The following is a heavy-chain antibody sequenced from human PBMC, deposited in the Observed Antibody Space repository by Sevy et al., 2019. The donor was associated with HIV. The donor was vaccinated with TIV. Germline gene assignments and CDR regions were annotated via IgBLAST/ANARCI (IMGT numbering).Heavy chain of an antibody. Sequence: SETLSLTSTVSGDSINNGNHWWSWVRQPAGKGLEWIGRIYRSGRSIMYNPSLERRVTISVDTSKNQFSLKVTSVIAADTAIYYCARDGIRRDYWHGLDVWGQGTTVTVSS. J-gene: IGHJ6*02. D-gene: IGHD2-8*02. CDR1: GDSINNGNHW. V-gene: IGHV4-61*02. CDR3: ARDGIRRDYWHGLDV. CDR2: IYRSGRS.